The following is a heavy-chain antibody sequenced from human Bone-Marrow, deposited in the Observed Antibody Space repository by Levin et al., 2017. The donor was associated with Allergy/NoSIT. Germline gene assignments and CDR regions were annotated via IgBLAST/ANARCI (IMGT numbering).Heavy chain of an antibody. D-gene: IGHD4/OR15-4a*01. Sequence: AGGSLRLSCAASGFTFRSYAMHWVRQAPGKGLEWVALIPYDGSNGYYADSVKGRFTISRDNSKNTVYLQMSSLRTEDTAVYYCARDRGTKLWCLDYWGQGALVTVSS. J-gene: IGHJ4*02. CDR2: IPYDGSNG. CDR3: ARDRGTKLWCLDY. CDR1: GFTFRSYA. V-gene: IGHV3-30-3*01.